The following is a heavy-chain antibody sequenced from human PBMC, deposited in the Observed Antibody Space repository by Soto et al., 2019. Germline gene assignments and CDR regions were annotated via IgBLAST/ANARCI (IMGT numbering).Heavy chain of an antibody. CDR3: AREKYNWNYGNYYYYGMDV. V-gene: IGHV1-69*01. J-gene: IGHJ6*02. Sequence: QVQLVQSGAEVKKPGSSVKVSCKASGGTFSSYAISWVRQAPGQGREWLGGIIPIFGTANYAQKFQGRVTITADESTSTAYMELSSLRSEDTAVYYCAREKYNWNYGNYYYYGMDVWGQGTTVTVSS. CDR1: GGTFSSYA. D-gene: IGHD1-7*01. CDR2: IIPIFGTA.